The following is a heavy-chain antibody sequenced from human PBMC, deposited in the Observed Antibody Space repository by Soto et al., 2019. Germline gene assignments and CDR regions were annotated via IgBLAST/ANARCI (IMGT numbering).Heavy chain of an antibody. CDR2: MNPNSGNT. CDR3: ARGPSPVLRFLELFPMDV. J-gene: IGHJ6*02. V-gene: IGHV1-8*01. D-gene: IGHD3-3*01. CDR1: GYTFTSYD. Sequence: ASVKVSCKASGYTFTSYDINWVRQATGQGLEWMGWMNPNSGNTGYAQKFQGRVTMTRNTSISTAYMELSSLRSEDTAVYYCARGPSPVLRFLELFPMDVWGQGTTVTVS.